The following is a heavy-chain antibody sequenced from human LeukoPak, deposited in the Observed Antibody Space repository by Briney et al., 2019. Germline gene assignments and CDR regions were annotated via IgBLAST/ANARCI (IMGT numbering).Heavy chain of an antibody. CDR2: IKQDGSEK. Sequence: GGSLRLSCAASGFTFSSYWMSWVRQAPGKGLEWVANIKQDGSEKYYVDSVKGRFTISRDNPKNSLYLQMNSLRAEDTAVYYCAREGVVVAATPENYWGQRTLVTVSS. J-gene: IGHJ4*02. CDR3: AREGVVVAATPENY. D-gene: IGHD2-15*01. CDR1: GFTFSSYW. V-gene: IGHV3-7*01.